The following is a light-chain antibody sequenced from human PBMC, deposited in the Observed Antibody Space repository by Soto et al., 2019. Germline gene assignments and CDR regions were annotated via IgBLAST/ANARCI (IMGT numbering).Light chain of an antibody. J-gene: IGKJ4*01. V-gene: IGKV1-27*01. CDR1: QGISSY. Sequence: DIQLTPSPSFLSASVGDRVTITCRASQGISSYLAWYQQKPGKVPKLLISAASTLQSGVPSRFSGSGSGTDFTLTISSLQPEDVASYYCQKYNSAPLTFGGGTKVDNK. CDR2: AAS. CDR3: QKYNSAPLT.